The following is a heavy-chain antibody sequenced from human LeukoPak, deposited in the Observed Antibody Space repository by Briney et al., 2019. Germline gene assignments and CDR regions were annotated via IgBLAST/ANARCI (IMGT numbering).Heavy chain of an antibody. V-gene: IGHV4-34*01. D-gene: IGHD2-15*01. CDR1: GGSFSGYY. CDR2: INHSGST. J-gene: IGHJ4*02. CDR3: ARGEADEVVVAATFFDY. Sequence: SETLSLTYAVYGGSFSGYYWSWIRQPPGKGLEWIGEINHSGSTNYNLSLKSRVTISVDTSKNQFSLKLSSVTAADTAVYYCARGEADEVVVAATFFDYWGQGTLVTVSS.